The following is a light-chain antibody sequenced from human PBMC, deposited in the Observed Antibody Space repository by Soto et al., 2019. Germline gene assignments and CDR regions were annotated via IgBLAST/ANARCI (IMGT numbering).Light chain of an antibody. CDR3: HQRQSWPRT. CDR1: QSVSSN. V-gene: IGKV3-11*01. CDR2: GAS. J-gene: IGKJ1*01. Sequence: EIVLTQSPATLSLSPGERATLSCRASQSVSSNLAWYQQKPGQAPRLLIYGASTRAAGIPARFSASGSGTDFTLTISDVQPEDFALYYCHQRQSWPRTFGQGTRWIT.